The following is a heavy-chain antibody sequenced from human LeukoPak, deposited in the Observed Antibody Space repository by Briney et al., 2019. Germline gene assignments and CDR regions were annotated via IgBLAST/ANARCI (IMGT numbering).Heavy chain of an antibody. Sequence: GGSLRLSCAASGFTFSNYGMHWVRQAPGKGLEWVALIWYDGSNHYYADSAKGRFTISRDYSKNTVYLQMNRLRAEDTAVYYCARGWGSGTSHQYFDYWGQGILVTVSS. CDR1: GFTFSNYG. D-gene: IGHD3-10*01. J-gene: IGHJ4*02. CDR3: ARGWGSGTSHQYFDY. V-gene: IGHV3-33*01. CDR2: IWYDGSNH.